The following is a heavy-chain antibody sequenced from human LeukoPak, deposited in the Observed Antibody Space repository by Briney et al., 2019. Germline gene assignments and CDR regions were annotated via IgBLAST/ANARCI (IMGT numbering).Heavy chain of an antibody. CDR2: INDNGGQR. CDR3: AKTQWKVGATDYFDY. CDR1: GFTFSDYY. J-gene: IGHJ4*02. Sequence: GGPLRLSCAASGFTFSDYYMSWIRQAPGKGLEWVSNINDNGGQRHYADSVKGRFTISRDNSKNTLFLQMDSLRAEDTAVYYCAKTQWKVGATDYFDYWGQGILATVSS. V-gene: IGHV3-23*01. D-gene: IGHD1-26*01.